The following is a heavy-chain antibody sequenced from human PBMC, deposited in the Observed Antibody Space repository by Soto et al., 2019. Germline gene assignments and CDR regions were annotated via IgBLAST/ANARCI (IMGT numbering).Heavy chain of an antibody. CDR2: ISGSGGST. CDR1: GFTFSSYA. V-gene: IGHV3-23*01. D-gene: IGHD3-22*01. J-gene: IGHJ4*02. CDR3: ATQTDSSGYYPGFDY. Sequence: SLRLSCAASGFTFSSYAMSGVRQAPGKGLEWVSAISGSGGSTYYADSVKGRFTISRDNSKNTLYLQMNSLRAEDTAVYYCATQTDSSGYYPGFDYWGQGTLVTVSS.